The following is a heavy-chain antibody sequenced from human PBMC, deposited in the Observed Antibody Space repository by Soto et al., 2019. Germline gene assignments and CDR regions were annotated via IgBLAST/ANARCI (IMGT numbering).Heavy chain of an antibody. V-gene: IGHV1-46*03. CDR3: AIDLVVVVAAMPHYYFAC. Sequence: ASVKVSCKASVYTFTSYYMHWVRQAPGQGLEWMGIINPSGGSTSYAQKFQGRVTMTRDTSTSTVYMELSSLRSEDTAVYYCAIDLVVVVAAMPHYYFACWGQGTLVTVSS. J-gene: IGHJ4*02. CDR1: VYTFTSYY. D-gene: IGHD2-15*01. CDR2: INPSGGST.